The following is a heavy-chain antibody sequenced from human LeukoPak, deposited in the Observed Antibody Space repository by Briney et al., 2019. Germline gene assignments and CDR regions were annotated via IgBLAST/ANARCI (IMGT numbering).Heavy chain of an antibody. CDR1: GFTVSSNY. CDR3: GRAALQEAFDI. D-gene: IGHD2-15*01. Sequence: GGSLRLSCAASGFTVSSNYMNWVRQAPGKGLEWVSVIYGGGSTYYADSVKGRFTISRDTSKNTLYLHMNSLRAEDTAVYYCGRAALQEAFDIWGQGTMVTVSS. J-gene: IGHJ3*02. V-gene: IGHV3-53*01. CDR2: IYGGGST.